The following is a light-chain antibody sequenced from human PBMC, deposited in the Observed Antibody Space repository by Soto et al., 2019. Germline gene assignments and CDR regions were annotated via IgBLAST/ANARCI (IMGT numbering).Light chain of an antibody. J-gene: IGKJ1*01. CDR2: GAS. Sequence: EIWFSQSPGTLSVSPGERATLSCRASQSVSSNLAWYQQKPGQAPRLLIYGASTTATGIPARFSVSGSGTDFTLTICRLEPEDFAVCYCQQYGSSGTFGQGTKVDIK. CDR1: QSVSSN. CDR3: QQYGSSGT. V-gene: IGKV3-20*01.